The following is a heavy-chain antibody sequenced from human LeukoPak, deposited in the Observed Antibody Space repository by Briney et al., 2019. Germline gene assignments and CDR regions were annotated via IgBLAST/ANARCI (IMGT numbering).Heavy chain of an antibody. Sequence: PGGSLRLSCAASGFTFSSYAMSWVRQAPGKGLEWVANIKQDGSEKYYVDSVKGRFTISRDNAKNSLYLQMNSLRAEDTAVYYCARGPGYSSSWFEYFRHWGQGTLVTVSS. V-gene: IGHV3-7*01. D-gene: IGHD6-13*01. CDR2: IKQDGSEK. CDR3: ARGPGYSSSWFEYFRH. J-gene: IGHJ1*01. CDR1: GFTFSSYA.